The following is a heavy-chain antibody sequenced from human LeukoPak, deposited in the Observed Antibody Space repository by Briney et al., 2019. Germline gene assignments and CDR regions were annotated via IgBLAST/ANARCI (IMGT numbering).Heavy chain of an antibody. Sequence: SGGSLRLSCAASGFTFSSYWMSWVRQAPGKGLEWVAHINQDGSEKYYVDSVKGRFTISRDNAKNSLYLQMNSLRGEDTAVYYCARVERNYYDSSGHNKPFDYWGQGTLVTVSS. J-gene: IGHJ4*02. CDR2: INQDGSEK. CDR3: ARVERNYYDSSGHNKPFDY. CDR1: GFTFSSYW. V-gene: IGHV3-7*01. D-gene: IGHD3-22*01.